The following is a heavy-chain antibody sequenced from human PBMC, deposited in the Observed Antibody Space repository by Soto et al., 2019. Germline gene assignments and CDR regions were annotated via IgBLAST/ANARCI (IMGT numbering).Heavy chain of an antibody. CDR1: GLTISGKKY. Sequence: DVQLVESGGGLIQPGESLRLSCAAFGLTISGKKYVAWVRQAPGRGLVWVSALYDVDGSFYADSVTGRFTTSSDSSKTTVYLQMNDQRPDDTAVYYCATWHEREHAFDVWGQGTTVTISS. CDR2: LYDVDGS. D-gene: IGHD1-1*01. CDR3: ATWHEREHAFDV. J-gene: IGHJ3*01. V-gene: IGHV3-53*01.